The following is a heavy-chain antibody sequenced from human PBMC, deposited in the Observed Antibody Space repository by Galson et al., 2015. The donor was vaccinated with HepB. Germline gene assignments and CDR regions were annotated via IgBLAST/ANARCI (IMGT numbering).Heavy chain of an antibody. Sequence: SVKVSCKASGYTFTSYAMNWVRQAPGQGLEWMGWINPNSGGTNYAQKFQGRVTMTRDTSISTAYMELSRLRSDDTAVYYCARWYSRYNWFDPWGQGTLVTVSS. V-gene: IGHV1-2*02. CDR3: ARWYSRYNWFDP. CDR1: GYTFTSYA. D-gene: IGHD6-13*01. J-gene: IGHJ5*02. CDR2: INPNSGGT.